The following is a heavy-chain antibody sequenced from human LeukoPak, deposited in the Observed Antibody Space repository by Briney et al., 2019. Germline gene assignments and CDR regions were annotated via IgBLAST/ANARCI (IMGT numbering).Heavy chain of an antibody. V-gene: IGHV5-51*01. Sequence: HGASLQISCKGSGYNFTNSWIGWVRQLPGKGLEWIGINYPGDSDTRYSPSFQGQVIFSADKSISTAYLQWSSLKASDTAMYYCARQYSYGIFDYWGQGTLVAVA. J-gene: IGHJ4*02. CDR2: NYPGDSDT. D-gene: IGHD5-18*01. CDR3: ARQYSYGIFDY. CDR1: GYNFTNSW.